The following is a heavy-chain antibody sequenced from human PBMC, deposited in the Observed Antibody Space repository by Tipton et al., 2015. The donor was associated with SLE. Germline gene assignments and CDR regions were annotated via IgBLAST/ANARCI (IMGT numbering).Heavy chain of an antibody. CDR2: IYYSGST. D-gene: IGHD3-22*01. J-gene: IGHJ3*02. Sequence: TLSLTCTVSGGSISSHYWSWIRQPPGKGLEWIGYIYYSGSTNYNPSLKSRVTISVDTSKNQFSLKVSSVTAADTAVYYCARVADSSVIDAFDIWGQGTMVTVSS. V-gene: IGHV4-59*11. CDR1: GGSISSHY. CDR3: ARVADSSVIDAFDI.